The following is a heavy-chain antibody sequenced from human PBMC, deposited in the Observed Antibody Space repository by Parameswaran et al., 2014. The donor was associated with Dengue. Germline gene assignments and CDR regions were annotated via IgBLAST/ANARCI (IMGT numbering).Heavy chain of an antibody. D-gene: IGHD3-10*01. CDR3: ARDWSGDQELDY. CDR1: ISVA. Sequence: ISVARWIRQSPSRGLEWLGRTYYRSKWYNDYAVSVKSRITINPDTSKNQFSLQLNSVTPEDTAVYYCARDWSGDQELDYWGQGTLVTVSS. V-gene: IGHV6-1*01. CDR2: TYYRSKWYN. J-gene: IGHJ4*02.